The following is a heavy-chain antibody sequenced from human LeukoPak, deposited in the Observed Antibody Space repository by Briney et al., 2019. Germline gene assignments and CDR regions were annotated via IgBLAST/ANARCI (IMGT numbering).Heavy chain of an antibody. J-gene: IGHJ5*01. D-gene: IGHD4-11*01. V-gene: IGHV1-2*02. Sequence: GASVKVSCKASGYTFTGYYMHWVRQAPGQGLEWMGWINPNSGGTNYAQKFQGRVTMTRDTSISTAYMELSRLRSDDTAVYYCARERLQNYNWFDSWGQGTLVTVSS. CDR1: GYTFTGYY. CDR3: ARERLQNYNWFDS. CDR2: INPNSGGT.